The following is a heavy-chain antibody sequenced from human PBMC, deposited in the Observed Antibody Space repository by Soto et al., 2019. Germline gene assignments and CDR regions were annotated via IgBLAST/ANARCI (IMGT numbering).Heavy chain of an antibody. V-gene: IGHV4-39*01. J-gene: IGHJ3*02. CDR1: GGSLSRSLCP. CDR3: ARHGTTGSYYVAFDI. Sequence: TLSITSTVYGGSLSRSLCPCAVFRQPPGKGLEWVASIKYSGTTFYNPSLKSRVTLSVDTSKNQFALKLSSVTAAETAVYYCARHGTTGSYYVAFDIWCQGTMVT. D-gene: IGHD1-26*01. CDR2: IKYSGTT.